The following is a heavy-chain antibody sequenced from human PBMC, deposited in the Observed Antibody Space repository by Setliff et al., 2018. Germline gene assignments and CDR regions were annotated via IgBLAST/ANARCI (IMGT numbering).Heavy chain of an antibody. Sequence: PGGSLRLSCAASGFTFSSYAITWVRQAPGKGLEWVSMISGSAQTTYYADSVKGRFTISRDNSKNTLYLQMNSLRAEDTAVYYCAREGGASYGGQSYLDYWGQGTLVTVSS. CDR1: GFTFSSYA. J-gene: IGHJ4*02. CDR3: AREGGASYGGQSYLDY. CDR2: ISGSAQTT. V-gene: IGHV3-23*01. D-gene: IGHD4-17*01.